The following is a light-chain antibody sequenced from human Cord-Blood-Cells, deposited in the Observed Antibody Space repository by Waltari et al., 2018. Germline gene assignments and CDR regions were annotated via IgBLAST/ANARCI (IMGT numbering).Light chain of an antibody. CDR1: QSVSSSY. V-gene: IGKV3-20*01. Sequence: EIVLXQXPGTLSXXXXEXXTFSCRASQSVSSSYLAWYQQKPGQAPRLLIYGASSRATGIPDRFSGSGSGTDFTLTISRLEPEDFAVYYCQQYGSSPTFGGGTKVEIK. J-gene: IGKJ4*01. CDR2: GAS. CDR3: QQYGSSPT.